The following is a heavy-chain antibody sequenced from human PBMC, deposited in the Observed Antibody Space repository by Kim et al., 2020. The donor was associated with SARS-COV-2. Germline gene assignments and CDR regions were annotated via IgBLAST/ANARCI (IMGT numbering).Heavy chain of an antibody. CDR1: GFTFDDYA. CDR2: ISWNSGSI. Sequence: GGSLRLSCAASGFTFDDYAMYWVRQAPGKGLEWVSGISWNSGSIGYADSVKGRFTISRDNAKNSLYLQMNSLRAEDTALYYCAKAGDCSGGSCYRGYYGMDVWGQGTTVTVSS. CDR3: AKAGDCSGGSCYRGYYGMDV. V-gene: IGHV3-9*01. D-gene: IGHD2-15*01. J-gene: IGHJ6*02.